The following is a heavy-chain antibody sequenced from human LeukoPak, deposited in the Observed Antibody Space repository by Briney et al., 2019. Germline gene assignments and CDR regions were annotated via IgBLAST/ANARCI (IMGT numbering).Heavy chain of an antibody. CDR2: FDPEAGDT. D-gene: IGHD3-22*01. CDR1: GYTLTELS. V-gene: IGHV1-24*01. Sequence: ASVTVSCKVSGYTLTELSIHWVRQAPGKGLEWMGGFDPEAGDTIFAQTFQGRVTMTKDTSTDTAYMELSSPRSEDTAVYYCATYSSGYYTYYFDYWGQGTLVTVSS. J-gene: IGHJ4*02. CDR3: ATYSSGYYTYYFDY.